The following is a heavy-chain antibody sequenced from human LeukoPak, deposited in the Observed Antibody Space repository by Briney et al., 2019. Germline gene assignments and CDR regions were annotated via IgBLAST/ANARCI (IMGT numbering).Heavy chain of an antibody. CDR2: IKQDGSEK. D-gene: IGHD6-6*01. CDR1: GFTFSSYW. Sequence: GGSLGLSCAASGFTFSSYWMSWVRQAPGKGLEWVANIKQDGSEKYYVDSVKGRFTISRDNAKNSLYLQMNSLRAEDTAVYYCAKVEYSSSLGAFDIWGQGTMVTVSS. V-gene: IGHV3-7*01. J-gene: IGHJ3*02. CDR3: AKVEYSSSLGAFDI.